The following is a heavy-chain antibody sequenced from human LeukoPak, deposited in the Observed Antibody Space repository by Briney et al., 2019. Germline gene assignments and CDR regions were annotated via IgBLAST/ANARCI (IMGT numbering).Heavy chain of an antibody. CDR3: ARGANDILTGYYEDY. CDR2: IYSGGST. D-gene: IGHD3-9*01. V-gene: IGHV3-53*01. Sequence: GGSLRLSCAVSGFTVSSNYMSWVRQAPGKGLEWVSIIYSGGSTYYADSVKGRFTIPRDNSKNTLYLQMNSLRAEDTAVYYCARGANDILTGYYEDYWGQGTLVTVSS. CDR1: GFTVSSNY. J-gene: IGHJ4*02.